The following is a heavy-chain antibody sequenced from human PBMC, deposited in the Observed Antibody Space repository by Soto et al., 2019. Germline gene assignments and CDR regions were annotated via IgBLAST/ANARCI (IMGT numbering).Heavy chain of an antibody. CDR3: ACCGHSYKIDN. Sequence: QVQLQESDPGLVKPSETLSLTCAVSGASISNNNWWTWVRQPPGKGLEWIGEMFHDGASNYNPSLKSRGARAIGTSKNQCSLTLTSLTAADAAMYDWACCGHSYKIDNWGQGTLVTVSS. CDR2: MFHDGAS. CDR1: GASISNNNW. D-gene: IGHD2-21*01. V-gene: IGHV4-4*02. J-gene: IGHJ4*02.